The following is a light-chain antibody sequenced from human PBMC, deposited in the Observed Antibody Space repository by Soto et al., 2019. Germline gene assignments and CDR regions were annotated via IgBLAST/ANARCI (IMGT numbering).Light chain of an antibody. CDR1: STDFVSYNR. CDR2: EVS. Sequence: QPALTQPPSVSGSPGQSVTISCTGTSTDFVSYNRVSWYQQPPGTAPKLMIYEVSKRPSGVPDRFSGSKSGNTASLTISGLQAADEADYYCSLYTSENAYVFGTGTKVTV. CDR3: SLYTSENAYV. J-gene: IGLJ1*01. V-gene: IGLV2-18*01.